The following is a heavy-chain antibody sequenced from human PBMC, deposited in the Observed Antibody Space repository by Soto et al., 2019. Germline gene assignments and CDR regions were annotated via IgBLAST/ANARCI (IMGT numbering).Heavy chain of an antibody. V-gene: IGHV4-38-2*01. CDR2: IYHSGNT. J-gene: IGHJ3*02. Sequence: PSETLSLTCAVSGYSINSGYYWGWIRQPPGKGLEWIGSIYHSGNTYYNPSLKSRVTISLDTSKNQFSLKLSSVTAADTAVYYCARGADIEATTGDAFDIWRQGTMVTVSS. D-gene: IGHD5-12*01. CDR1: GYSINSGYY. CDR3: ARGADIEATTGDAFDI.